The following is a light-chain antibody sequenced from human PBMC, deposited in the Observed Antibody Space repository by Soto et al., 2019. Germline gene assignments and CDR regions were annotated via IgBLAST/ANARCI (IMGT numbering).Light chain of an antibody. CDR3: QRYGKSPMYT. CDR2: GAS. Sequence: EIVLTQSPGTLSLSPGERATLSCMASQSVSSSSLAWYHQRPGQAPRLLIYGASSRATGIPDRFSGSVSGTDFPLTISRLEPEDLAVYYCQRYGKSPMYTFGQGTRLEIK. CDR1: QSVSSSS. J-gene: IGKJ2*01. V-gene: IGKV3-20*01.